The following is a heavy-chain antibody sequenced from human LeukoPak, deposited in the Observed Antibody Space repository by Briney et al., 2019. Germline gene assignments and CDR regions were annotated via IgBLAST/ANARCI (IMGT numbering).Heavy chain of an antibody. V-gene: IGHV1-46*01. CDR3: ARAEVGAANDY. J-gene: IGHJ4*02. Sequence: ASVKVSCKASGYTFASYYMHWVRQAPGQGLEWMGIINPSGGGTSYAQKFQGRVTMTRDMSTSTVYMELSSLRSEDTAVYYCARAEVGAANDYWGQGTLVTVSS. D-gene: IGHD1-26*01. CDR2: INPSGGGT. CDR1: GYTFASYY.